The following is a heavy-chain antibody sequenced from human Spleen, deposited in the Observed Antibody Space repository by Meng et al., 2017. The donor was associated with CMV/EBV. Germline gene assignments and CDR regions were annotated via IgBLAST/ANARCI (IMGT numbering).Heavy chain of an antibody. V-gene: IGHV3-74*01. Sequence: GESLKISCAASGFTFSSYWMHWVRQAPGKGLVWVSRINSDGSSTSYADSVKGRFTISRDNSKNTLYLQMNSLRAEDTAVYYCAKVGVDCSSNSCYPEYFQHWGQGTLVTVSS. D-gene: IGHD2-2*01. CDR3: AKVGVDCSSNSCYPEYFQH. J-gene: IGHJ1*01. CDR1: GFTFSSYW. CDR2: INSDGSST.